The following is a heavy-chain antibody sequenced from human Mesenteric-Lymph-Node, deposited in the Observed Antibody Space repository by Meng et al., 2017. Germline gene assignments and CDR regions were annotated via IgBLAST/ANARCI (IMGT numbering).Heavy chain of an antibody. CDR1: GFTFGDYA. J-gene: IGHJ4*02. CDR3: TRGGLYGDYVGY. CDR2: IRSKAYGGTT. Sequence: GESLKISCTASGFTFGDYAMSWFRQAPGKGLGWVGFIRSKAYGGTTEYAASVKGRFTISRNDSKSIAYLQMNSLKTEDTAVYYCTRGGLYGDYVGYWGQGTLVTVSS. V-gene: IGHV3-49*03. D-gene: IGHD4-17*01.